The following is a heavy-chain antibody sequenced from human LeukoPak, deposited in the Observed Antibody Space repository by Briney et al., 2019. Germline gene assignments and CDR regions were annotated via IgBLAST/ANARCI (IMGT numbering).Heavy chain of an antibody. D-gene: IGHD5-24*01. CDR3: ASADGYKIDY. CDR2: IYYSGST. V-gene: IGHV4-39*01. CDR1: GDSISSSSYY. J-gene: IGHJ4*02. Sequence: SETLSLTCTVSGDSISSSSYYWGWIRQPPGKGLEWIGNIYYSGSTYYNPSLKSRVTISVDTSKSQFSLRLSSVTAADTAVYYCASADGYKIDYWGQGTLVTVSS.